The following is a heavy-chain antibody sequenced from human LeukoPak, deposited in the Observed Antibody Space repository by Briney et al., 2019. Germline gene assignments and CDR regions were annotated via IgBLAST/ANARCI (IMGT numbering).Heavy chain of an antibody. CDR2: IYYSGST. CDR3: ARHWFGESGWFDP. J-gene: IGHJ5*02. CDR1: GGSISSSSYY. D-gene: IGHD3-10*01. Sequence: SETLSLTCTVSGGSISSSSYYWGWIRQPPGKGLEWIGSIYYSGSTFYNPSLKSRVTIFLDTSKNQFSLKLSSVTAADTALYYCARHWFGESGWFDPWGQGTLVTVSS. V-gene: IGHV4-39*01.